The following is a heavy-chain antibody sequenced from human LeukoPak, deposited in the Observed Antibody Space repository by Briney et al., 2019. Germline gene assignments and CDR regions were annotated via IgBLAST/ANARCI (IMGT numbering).Heavy chain of an antibody. D-gene: IGHD3-10*01. CDR2: ISAYNGNT. J-gene: IGHJ4*02. CDR3: ARVSYGSGSYYSDY. V-gene: IGHV1-18*01. Sequence: ASVKVSCKAYGYTFTSFGISWVRQAPGQGLEWMGWISAYNGNTNYAQKLQGRVTMTTDTSTSTAYMELRSLRSDDTAVYYCARVSYGSGSYYSDYWGQGTLVTVSS. CDR1: GYTFTSFG.